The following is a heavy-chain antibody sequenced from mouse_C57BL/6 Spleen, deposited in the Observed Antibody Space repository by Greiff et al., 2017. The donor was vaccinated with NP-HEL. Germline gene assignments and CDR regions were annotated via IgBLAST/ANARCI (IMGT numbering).Heavy chain of an antibody. V-gene: IGHV1-9*01. CDR1: GYTFTGYW. J-gene: IGHJ2*01. CDR2: ILPGSGST. CDR3: ARFPYADYFDY. Sequence: QVQLQQSGAELMKPGASVKLSCKATGYTFTGYWIEWVKQRPGHGLEWIGEILPGSGSTNYNEKFKGKATLTADTSSNTAYMQLRSLTTEDSAIYYCARFPYADYFDYWGQGTTLTVSS.